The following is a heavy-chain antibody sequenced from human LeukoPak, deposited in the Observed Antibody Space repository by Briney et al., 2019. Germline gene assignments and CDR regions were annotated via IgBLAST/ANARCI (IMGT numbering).Heavy chain of an antibody. D-gene: IGHD3-16*02. CDR1: GFTFSSYA. V-gene: IGHV3-30-3*01. CDR2: ISYDGSNK. J-gene: IGHJ3*02. Sequence: GGSLRLSCAASGFTFSSYAMHWVRQAPGKGLEWVAVISYDGSNKYYADSVKGRFTVSRDNAKNSVYLQMNSLRAEDTAVYYCAREGGFGYDDAFDTWGHGTTVTVSS. CDR3: AREGGFGYDDAFDT.